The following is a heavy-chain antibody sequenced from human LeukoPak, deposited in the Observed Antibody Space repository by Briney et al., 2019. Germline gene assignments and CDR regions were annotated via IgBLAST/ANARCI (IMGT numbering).Heavy chain of an antibody. V-gene: IGHV3-11*01. D-gene: IGHD3-22*01. CDR2: ISSSGSTI. CDR3: ARDELPTYYYDSSGYDY. CDR1: GFTFSDYY. Sequence: GGSLRLSCAASGFTFSDYYMSWIRQAPGKGLEWVSYISSSGSTIYYADSVKGRFTISRENAKNSLYLQMNSLRAEDTAVYYCARDELPTYYYDSSGYDYWGQGTLVTVSS. J-gene: IGHJ4*02.